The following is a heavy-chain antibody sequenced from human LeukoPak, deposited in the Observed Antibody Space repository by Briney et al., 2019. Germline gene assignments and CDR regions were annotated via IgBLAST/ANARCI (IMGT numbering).Heavy chain of an antibody. D-gene: IGHD3-10*01. J-gene: IGHJ5*02. V-gene: IGHV1-69*02. CDR1: GGTFSSYT. Sequence: SVKVSCKASGGTFSSYTISWVRQAPGQGLEWMGRIIPILGIANYAQKSQGRVTITADKSTSTAYMELSSLRSEDTAVYYCASITMVRGVIEGFDPWGQGTLVTVSS. CDR2: IIPILGIA. CDR3: ASITMVRGVIEGFDP.